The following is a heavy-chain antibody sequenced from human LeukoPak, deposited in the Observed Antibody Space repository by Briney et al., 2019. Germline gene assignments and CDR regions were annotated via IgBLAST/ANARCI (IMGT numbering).Heavy chain of an antibody. J-gene: IGHJ6*03. CDR2: IYYSGST. CDR1: GGSISSSTYY. D-gene: IGHD6-19*01. V-gene: IGHV4-39*07. Sequence: SETLSLTCSVSGGSISSSTYYWGWIRQPPGKGLEWIGSIYYSGSTYYNPSLKSRVTISVDTSKNQFSLKLSSVTAADTAVYYCARGGHSSGWAQTYYYYYMDVWGKGTTVTVSS. CDR3: ARGGHSSGWAQTYYYYYMDV.